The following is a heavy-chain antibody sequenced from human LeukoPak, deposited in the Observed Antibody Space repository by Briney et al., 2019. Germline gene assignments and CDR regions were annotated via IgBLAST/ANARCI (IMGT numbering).Heavy chain of an antibody. J-gene: IGHJ4*02. CDR3: ARESRDGYVGLDY. D-gene: IGHD5-24*01. Sequence: ASVKVSCKASGYTFTSYHMHWVRQPPGQGLEWMGIINTSGGSTNYAQKFQGRVTITRDTSISTAYMELSRQRSSDTAVYYCARESRDGYVGLDYWGQGTLVTVSS. CDR1: GYTFTSYH. V-gene: IGHV1-46*01. CDR2: INTSGGST.